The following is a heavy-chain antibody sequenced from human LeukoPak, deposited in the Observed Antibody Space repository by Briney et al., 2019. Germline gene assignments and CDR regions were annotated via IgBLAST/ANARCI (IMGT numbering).Heavy chain of an antibody. J-gene: IGHJ4*02. D-gene: IGHD3-10*01. CDR2: ITATSSST. CDR3: AKYYGSGSYYKWPFDY. V-gene: IGHV3-23*01. CDR1: GFTFSSYG. Sequence: PGRSLRLSCAASGFTFSSYGMSWVRQAPGKGLEWVSAITATSSSTHDADSVKGRFTISRDNSKNTLYLQMNSLRAEDTAVYYCAKYYGSGSYYKWPFDYWGQGTLVTVSS.